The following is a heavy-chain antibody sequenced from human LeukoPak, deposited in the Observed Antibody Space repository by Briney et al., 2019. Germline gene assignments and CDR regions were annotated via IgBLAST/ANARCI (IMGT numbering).Heavy chain of an antibody. Sequence: GGSLRLSCAASGFTFSSYAMSWVRQAPGKGLEWVLAISGSGGSTYYADSVKGRFTISRDNSKNTLYLQMNSLRAEDTAVYYCAKEGVWFGELFYDYWGQGTLVTVSS. CDR2: ISGSGGST. V-gene: IGHV3-23*01. D-gene: IGHD3-10*01. CDR1: GFTFSSYA. J-gene: IGHJ4*02. CDR3: AKEGVWFGELFYDY.